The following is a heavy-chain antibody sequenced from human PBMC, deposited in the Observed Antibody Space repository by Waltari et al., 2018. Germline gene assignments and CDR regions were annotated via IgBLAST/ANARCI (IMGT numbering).Heavy chain of an antibody. D-gene: IGHD6-19*01. CDR3: ARVGKQWLVHYFDY. CDR2: IYYSGST. CDR1: GGSLSNYY. V-gene: IGHV4-59*01. Sequence: QVQLQESGPGLVKPSETLSLTCPVSGGSLSNYYWRWVRQPPGKGLEWIGYIYYSGSTNYNPSLKSRVTISVDTSKNQFSLKLSSVTAADTAVYYCARVGKQWLVHYFDYWGQGTLVTVSS. J-gene: IGHJ4*02.